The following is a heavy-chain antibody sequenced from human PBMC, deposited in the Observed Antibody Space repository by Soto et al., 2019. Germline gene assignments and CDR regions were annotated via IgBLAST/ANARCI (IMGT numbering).Heavy chain of an antibody. J-gene: IGHJ6*02. CDR1: GGTFSSYA. V-gene: IGHV1-69*01. Sequence: KVSCKASGGTFSSYAISWVRQAPGQGLEWMGGIIPIFGTANYAQKFQGRVTITADESTSTAYMELSSLRSEDTAVYYCASSSVADIVVVVAATPYYYYGMDVWGQGTTVTVSS. CDR2: IIPIFGTA. D-gene: IGHD2-15*01. CDR3: ASSSVADIVVVVAATPYYYYGMDV.